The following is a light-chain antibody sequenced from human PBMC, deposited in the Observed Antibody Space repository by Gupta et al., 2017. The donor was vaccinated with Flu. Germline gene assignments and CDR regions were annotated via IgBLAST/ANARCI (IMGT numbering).Light chain of an antibody. Sequence: SYELTQPPSVSVAPRQTARITCEGSNIGTKSVHWYQQKPGQAPVLVVYDDSDRPSGIPERFSGSKSGDTATLTISRVEAGDEADYYCQVWDYISDHFVFGTGTKVTVL. CDR3: QVWDYISDHFV. CDR2: DDS. J-gene: IGLJ1*01. V-gene: IGLV3-21*02. CDR1: NIGTKS.